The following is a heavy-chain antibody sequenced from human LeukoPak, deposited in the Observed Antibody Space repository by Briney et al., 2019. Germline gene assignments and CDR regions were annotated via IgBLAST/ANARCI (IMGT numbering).Heavy chain of an antibody. D-gene: IGHD6-19*01. J-gene: IGHJ3*02. V-gene: IGHV3-21*01. Sequence: GGSLRLSCAASGFTFSSYSMNWVRQAPGKGLEWVSSISSSSSYIYYADSVKGRFTISRDNAKNSLYLQMNSLRAEDTAVYYCARDFVAVANTDAFDIWGQGTMVTVSS. CDR3: ARDFVAVANTDAFDI. CDR1: GFTFSSYS. CDR2: ISSSSSYI.